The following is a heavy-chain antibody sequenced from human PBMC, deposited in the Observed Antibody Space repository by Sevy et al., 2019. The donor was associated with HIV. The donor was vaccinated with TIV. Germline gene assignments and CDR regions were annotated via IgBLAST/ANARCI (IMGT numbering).Heavy chain of an antibody. D-gene: IGHD3-10*01. CDR2: IYYSGST. Sequence: SQTLSLTCTVSGGSISSSSYYWGWIRQPPGKGLEWIGSIYYSGSTYYNPSLKSRVTISVDTSKNQFSLKLSSVTAADTAVYYSARPEITMVRGRDAFDIWGQGTMVTVSS. J-gene: IGHJ3*02. CDR1: GGSISSSSYY. CDR3: ARPEITMVRGRDAFDI. V-gene: IGHV4-39*01.